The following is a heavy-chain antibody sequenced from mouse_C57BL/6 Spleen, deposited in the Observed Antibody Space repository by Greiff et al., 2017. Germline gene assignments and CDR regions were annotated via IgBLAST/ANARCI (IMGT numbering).Heavy chain of an antibody. V-gene: IGHV1-15*01. CDR3: TRGGSSRYYYAMDY. J-gene: IGHJ4*01. Sequence: QVQLQQSRAELVRPGASVTLSCKASGYTFTDYEMHWVKQTPVHGLEWIGAIDPETGGTAYNQKFKGKAILTADKSSSTAYMELRSLTSEDSAVYYWTRGGSSRYYYAMDYWGQGTSVTVSS. CDR2: IDPETGGT. CDR1: GYTFTDYE. D-gene: IGHD1-1*01.